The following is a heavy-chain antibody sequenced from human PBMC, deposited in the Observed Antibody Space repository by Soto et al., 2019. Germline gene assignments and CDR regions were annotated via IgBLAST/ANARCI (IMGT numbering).Heavy chain of an antibody. CDR3: AGDIFDAFDI. CDR1: GLTFSSYG. V-gene: IGHV3-33*01. D-gene: IGHD3-9*01. CDR2: IWYDGSNK. J-gene: IGHJ3*02. Sequence: QVQLVESGGGVVQPGRSLRLSCAASGLTFSSYGMQWVRQAPGKGLEWVAVIWYDGSNKYYADSVKGRFTISRDNSKNTLYLQMNSLRAEDTAVYYCAGDIFDAFDIWGQGTMVTVSS.